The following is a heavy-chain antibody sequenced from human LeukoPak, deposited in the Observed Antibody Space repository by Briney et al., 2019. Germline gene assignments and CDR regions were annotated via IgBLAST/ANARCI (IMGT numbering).Heavy chain of an antibody. CDR3: ARAVGRYFDWLLPYYYYYYMDV. CDR1: GYTFTSYD. V-gene: IGHV1-8*03. D-gene: IGHD3-9*01. CDR2: MNPNSGNT. Sequence: GASVRVSCKASGYTFTSYDINWVRQAPGQGLEWMGWMNPNSGNTGYAQTFQGRVTITRNTSISTAYMELNSLRSDDTAVYYCARAVGRYFDWLLPYYYYYYMDVWGKGTTVTISS. J-gene: IGHJ6*03.